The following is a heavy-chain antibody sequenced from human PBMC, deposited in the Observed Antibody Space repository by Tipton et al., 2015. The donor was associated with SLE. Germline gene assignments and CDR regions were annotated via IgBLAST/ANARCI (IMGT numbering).Heavy chain of an antibody. CDR3: ARVGYSGTSPYYYYYMDV. J-gene: IGHJ6*03. D-gene: IGHD1-26*01. Sequence: TLSLTCTVSDDSFSTYYWSWIRQPPRGGLEWIGSIYYSGSTNYNPSLKSRVTISVDTSKNQFSLNLSSVTAADTAIYYCARVGYSGTSPYYYYYMDVWGKGTTVTVSS. CDR2: IYYSGST. CDR1: DDSFSTYY. V-gene: IGHV4-59*01.